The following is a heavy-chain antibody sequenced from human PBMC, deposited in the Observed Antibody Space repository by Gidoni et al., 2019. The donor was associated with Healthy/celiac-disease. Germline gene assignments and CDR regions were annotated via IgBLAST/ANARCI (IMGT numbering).Heavy chain of an antibody. CDR2: ISWNSGSI. Sequence: EVQLVESGGGLVQPGRSLRLSCAASGFTFDDYAMHWVRQAPGKGLEWVSGISWNSGSIGYADSVKGRFTISRDNAKNSLYLQMNSLRAEDTALYYCAKDTVRYGVGAWFDPWGQGTLVTVSS. CDR1: GFTFDDYA. D-gene: IGHD3-16*01. V-gene: IGHV3-9*01. J-gene: IGHJ5*02. CDR3: AKDTVRYGVGAWFDP.